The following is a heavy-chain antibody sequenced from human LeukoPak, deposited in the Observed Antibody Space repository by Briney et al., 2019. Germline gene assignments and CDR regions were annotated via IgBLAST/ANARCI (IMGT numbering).Heavy chain of an antibody. CDR1: GVSFSGYY. J-gene: IGHJ4*02. Sequence: PSETLSLTCAVSGVSFSGYYWNWIRQPPGKGLEWIGEINHSGSTNYNPSLKSRVTISVDTSQKQFSLMLSSVTAADTAVYYCARGRYLTTWGGAAAGFLDYWGQGTLVTVST. D-gene: IGHD6-13*01. V-gene: IGHV4-34*01. CDR2: INHSGST. CDR3: ARGRYLTTWGGAAAGFLDY.